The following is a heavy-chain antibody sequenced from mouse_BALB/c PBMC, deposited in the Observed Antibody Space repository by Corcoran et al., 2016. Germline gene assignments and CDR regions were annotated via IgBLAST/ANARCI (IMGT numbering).Heavy chain of an antibody. V-gene: IGHV1-19*01. CDR1: GYTFTDYY. Sequence: EVQLQQSGPELVKPGASVKMSCKASGYTFTDYYMDWVKQSHGESFEWIGRVNPYNGGTSYNQKFKGKATLTVDKSSSTAYMELNSLTSEDSAVYYCARRRHGVIDYWGQGTTLTVSS. CDR3: ARRRHGVIDY. CDR2: VNPYNGGT. D-gene: IGHD3-2*01. J-gene: IGHJ2*01.